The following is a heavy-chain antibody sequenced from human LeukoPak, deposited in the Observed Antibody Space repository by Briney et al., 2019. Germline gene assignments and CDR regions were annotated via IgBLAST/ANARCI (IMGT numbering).Heavy chain of an antibody. J-gene: IGHJ6*02. V-gene: IGHV3-7*03. Sequence: GGSLRLSCAASGFTFNNAWMNWARQAPGKGLEWVASINHNGNVNYYVDSVKGRFTISRDNAKNSLYLQMSNLRAEDTAVYFCAREGGLDVWGQGATVTVSS. CDR3: AREGGLDV. CDR2: INHNGNVN. CDR1: GFTFNNAW.